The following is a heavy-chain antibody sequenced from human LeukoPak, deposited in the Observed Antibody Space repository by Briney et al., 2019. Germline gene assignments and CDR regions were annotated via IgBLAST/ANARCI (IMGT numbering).Heavy chain of an antibody. CDR2: ISGFGGST. CDR3: AKDPVEGTLVRGIIMTFDY. CDR1: GFSFSSYA. D-gene: IGHD3-10*01. V-gene: IGHV3-23*01. Sequence: GGSLRLSCAASGFSFSSYAMSWVRQAPAKGLEWASTISGFGGSTYYADSVKGRFTISRDNSKNTLYLQMNSLRAEDTAIYYCAKDPVEGTLVRGIIMTFDYWGQGVLVTVSS. J-gene: IGHJ4*02.